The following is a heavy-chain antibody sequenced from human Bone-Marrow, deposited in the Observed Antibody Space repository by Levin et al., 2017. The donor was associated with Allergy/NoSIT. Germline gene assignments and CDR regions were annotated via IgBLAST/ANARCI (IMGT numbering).Heavy chain of an antibody. CDR1: GFTFSSNS. CDR2: ISSSSSTI. CDR3: ARASGSGRYAFDS. J-gene: IGHJ3*02. V-gene: IGHV3-48*01. Sequence: GGSLRLSCAASGFTFSSNSMNWVRQAPGKGLEWVSYISSSSSTIYYADSVKGRFTVSRDNAKNSLYLQMNSLRAEDTAVYYCARASGSGRYAFDSWGQGTTVTVSS. D-gene: IGHD3-10*01.